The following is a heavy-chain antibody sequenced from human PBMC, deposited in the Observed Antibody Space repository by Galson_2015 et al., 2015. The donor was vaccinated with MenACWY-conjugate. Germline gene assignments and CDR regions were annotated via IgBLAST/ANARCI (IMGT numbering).Heavy chain of an antibody. CDR3: ARLGGNYRTTSHFDY. CDR1: GFSFSAYA. J-gene: IGHJ4*02. V-gene: IGHV3-23*01. CDR2: ISGSGRT. Sequence: SLRLSCAASGFSFSAYAMTWVRQGPGKGLEWVSTISGSGRTYYADSVKGRFTISRDNSKNTLYLQMNSLRAEDTAVYYCARLGGNYRTTSHFDYWGQGTLVTVSS. D-gene: IGHD1-26*01.